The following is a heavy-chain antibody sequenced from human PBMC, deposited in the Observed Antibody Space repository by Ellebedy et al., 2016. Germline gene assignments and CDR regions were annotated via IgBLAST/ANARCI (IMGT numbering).Heavy chain of an antibody. J-gene: IGHJ4*02. CDR3: ARGGVEYSSSWFGDY. CDR2: ISAYNGNT. Sequence: ASVKVSCKASGYTFTSYGISWVRQAPGQGLEWMGWISAYNGNTNYAQKFQGRVTITADESTSTAYMELSSLRSEDTAVYYCARGGVEYSSSWFGDYWGQGTLVTVSS. V-gene: IGHV1-18*04. CDR1: GYTFTSYG. D-gene: IGHD6-13*01.